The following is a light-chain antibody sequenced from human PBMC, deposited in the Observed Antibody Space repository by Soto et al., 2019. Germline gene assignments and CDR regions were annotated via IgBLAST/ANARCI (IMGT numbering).Light chain of an antibody. CDR1: QSLLHSNGYNY. CDR3: MQALQTPLYT. Sequence: DIVMTQSPLSLPVTPGEPASISCRSSQSLLHSNGYNYLDWYLQKPGQSPQLLIYLGSNRASGVPDRFSGSGSGTDFTLKISRVEAEDVGLYYCMQALQTPLYTFGQGTKLESK. CDR2: LGS. J-gene: IGKJ2*01. V-gene: IGKV2-28*01.